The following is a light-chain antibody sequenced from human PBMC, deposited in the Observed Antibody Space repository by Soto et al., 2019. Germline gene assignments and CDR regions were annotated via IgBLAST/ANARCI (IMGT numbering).Light chain of an antibody. J-gene: IGKJ5*01. CDR1: QSVSSN. CDR2: DVS. V-gene: IGKV3-11*01. Sequence: EIVLTQSPGTLSLSPGEGATLSCRASQSVSSNHLAWYQQKPGQAPRLLIYDVSSRATGIPARFSGAGYGTDFTLTISSLEPVYFSVYYCQQRSNWPPITFGQGTRLEIK. CDR3: QQRSNWPPIT.